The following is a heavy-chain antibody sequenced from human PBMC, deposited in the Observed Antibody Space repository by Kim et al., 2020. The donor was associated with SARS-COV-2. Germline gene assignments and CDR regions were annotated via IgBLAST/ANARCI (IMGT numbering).Heavy chain of an antibody. D-gene: IGHD1-26*01. J-gene: IGHJ4*02. CDR1: GGSMSSNKW. Sequence: SETLSLTCAVSGGSMSSNKWWSWVRQPPGKGLEWIGEISHSGTTNYNPSLKSRVTISVDKSKNQFSLKLSSVTAADTAVYYCAVLLGDKTQSSSDYWGQGTLVTVSS. CDR2: ISHSGTT. CDR3: AVLLGDKTQSSSDY. V-gene: IGHV4-4*02.